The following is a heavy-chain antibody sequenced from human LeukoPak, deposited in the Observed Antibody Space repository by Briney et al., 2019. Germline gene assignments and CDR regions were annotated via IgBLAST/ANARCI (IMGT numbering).Heavy chain of an antibody. CDR2: ISWNSGSI. D-gene: IGHD3-10*01. CDR1: GGSISSGGYS. Sequence: LSLTCAVSGGSISSGGYSWSWIRQPPGKGLEWVSGISWNSGSIGYADSVKGRFTISRDNAKNSLYLQMNSLRAEDTALYYCAKDRSPHYGSGSYGYFQHWGQGTLVTVSS. V-gene: IGHV3-9*01. CDR3: AKDRSPHYGSGSYGYFQH. J-gene: IGHJ1*01.